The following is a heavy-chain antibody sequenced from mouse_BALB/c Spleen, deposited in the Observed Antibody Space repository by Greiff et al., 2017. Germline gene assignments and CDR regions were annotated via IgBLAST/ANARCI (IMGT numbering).Heavy chain of an antibody. CDR1: GFTFSSFG. CDR2: ISSGSSTI. Sequence: EVKLVESGGGLVQPGGSRKLSCAASGFTFSSFGMHWVRQAPEKGLEWVAYISSGSSTIYYADTVKGRFTISRDNPKNTLFLQMTSLRSEDTAMYYCAGGKRTYAMDYWGQGTSVTVSS. D-gene: IGHD2-1*01. J-gene: IGHJ4*01. V-gene: IGHV5-17*02. CDR3: AGGKRTYAMDY.